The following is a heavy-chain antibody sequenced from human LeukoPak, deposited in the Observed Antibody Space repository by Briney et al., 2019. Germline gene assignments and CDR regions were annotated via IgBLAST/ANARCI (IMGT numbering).Heavy chain of an antibody. CDR3: ARETAYYGSGSYSPPIFDY. J-gene: IGHJ4*02. D-gene: IGHD3-10*01. CDR1: GYTFTGYY. Sequence: ASVKVSCKASGYTFTGYYMRWVRQAPGQGLEWMGWINPNSGGTNYAQKFQGRVTMTRDTSISTAYMELSRLRSDDTAVYYCARETAYYGSGSYSPPIFDYWGQGTLVTVSS. CDR2: INPNSGGT. V-gene: IGHV1-2*02.